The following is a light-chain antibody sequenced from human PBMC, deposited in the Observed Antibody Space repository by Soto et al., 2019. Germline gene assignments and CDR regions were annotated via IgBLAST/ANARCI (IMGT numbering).Light chain of an antibody. CDR1: SSDVSGYNS. Sequence: QSALTQPASVSGSPGQSIAIYCTGTSSDVSGYNSASWYQQHPGKAPKLLIYDVSNRPSGVSNRFSGSKSGNTASLTISGLQAEDEADYYCSSYSTGGSYVFGTGTKLTVL. CDR3: SSYSTGGSYV. CDR2: DVS. J-gene: IGLJ1*01. V-gene: IGLV2-14*03.